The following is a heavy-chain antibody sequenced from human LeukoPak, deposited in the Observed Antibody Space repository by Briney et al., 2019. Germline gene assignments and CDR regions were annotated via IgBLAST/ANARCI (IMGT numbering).Heavy chain of an antibody. J-gene: IGHJ6*02. CDR2: INPNSGGT. CDR1: GYTFTGYY. D-gene: IGHD3-16*02. V-gene: IGHV1-2*02. Sequence: ASVKVSCKASGYTFTGYYMHWVRQAPGQGLGWMGWINPNSGGTNYAQKFQGRVTMTRDTSISTAYMELSRLRSDDTAVYYCARCVVTFGGVSVISGAHGMDVWGQGTKVTVSS. CDR3: ARCVVTFGGVSVISGAHGMDV.